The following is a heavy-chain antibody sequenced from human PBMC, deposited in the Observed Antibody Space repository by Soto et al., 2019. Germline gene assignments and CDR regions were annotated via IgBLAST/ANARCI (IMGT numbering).Heavy chain of an antibody. CDR3: ADSEYNFWSAYYLAYFDY. V-gene: IGHV4-34*01. D-gene: IGHD3-3*01. Sequence: QVHLQQWGAGLLKPSETLSLTCAVYGVSFTGYYWSWIRQPPGKGLEWIGEINHSGSTNYNPSLKRRVTISIDTYKKQFSLKLSSVTAADTAVYYCADSEYNFWSAYYLAYFDYWGQGTLVTVSS. CDR1: GVSFTGYY. CDR2: INHSGST. J-gene: IGHJ4*02.